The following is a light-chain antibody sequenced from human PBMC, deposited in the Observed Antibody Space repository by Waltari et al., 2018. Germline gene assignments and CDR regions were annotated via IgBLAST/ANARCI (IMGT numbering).Light chain of an antibody. CDR3: QQYVESPAT. Sequence: EIVLTQSPGTVSLSPGDRATFSCWASQSVRLYLAWYQQTPGQAPRLLIYHASSRATGIPDRFSGSGSGTDFRLTISRLEPEDFAMYYCQQYVESPATFGQGTKVEIK. V-gene: IGKV3-20*01. CDR2: HAS. CDR1: QSVRLY. J-gene: IGKJ1*01.